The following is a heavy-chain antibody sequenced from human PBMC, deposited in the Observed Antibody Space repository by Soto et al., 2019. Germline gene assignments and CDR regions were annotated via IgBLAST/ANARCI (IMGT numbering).Heavy chain of an antibody. V-gene: IGHV1-46*01. Sequence: QVQLVQSGAEVKKPGASVKVSCKASGYTFTSYYMHWVRQAPGQGLEWMGIINLSGGSTSYAQKFKSRANLPRDESKSAVYMDMSSLRSEDTAVYYCARAGRITMARANRWGFDSWGQGTLVTVSS. D-gene: IGHD3-10*01. CDR2: INLSGGST. CDR1: GYTFTSYY. J-gene: IGHJ4*02. CDR3: ARAGRITMARANRWGFDS.